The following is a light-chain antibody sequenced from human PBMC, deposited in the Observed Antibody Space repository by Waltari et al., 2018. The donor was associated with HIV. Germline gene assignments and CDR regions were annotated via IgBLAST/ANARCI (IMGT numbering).Light chain of an antibody. CDR1: SSDVGGYNF. J-gene: IGLJ2*01. Sequence: QSALTQPPSASGSPGQSLTLSCTGPSSDVGGYNFVSWHQQHPGKAPKLMIYDVIKRPSGAPDRFSGSKSGNTASLTVSGLQPEDEADYYCSSHAGSKVVFGGGTRLTVL. CDR2: DVI. CDR3: SSHAGSKVV. V-gene: IGLV2-8*01.